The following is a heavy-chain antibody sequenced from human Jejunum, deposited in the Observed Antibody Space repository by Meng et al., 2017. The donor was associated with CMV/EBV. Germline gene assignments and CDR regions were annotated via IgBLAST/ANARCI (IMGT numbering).Heavy chain of an antibody. CDR1: GITFSRYW. J-gene: IGHJ4*02. D-gene: IGHD4-17*01. CDR2: INSDGSST. CDR3: ARDLPGDEDYVSDY. V-gene: IGHV3-74*01. Sequence: GITFSRYWMHWVRQAPGKGLVWVSRINSDGSSTSYADSVKGRFTISRDNAKNSLFLQMNSLTAEDTAVYYCARDLPGDEDYVSDYWGQGRLVTVSS.